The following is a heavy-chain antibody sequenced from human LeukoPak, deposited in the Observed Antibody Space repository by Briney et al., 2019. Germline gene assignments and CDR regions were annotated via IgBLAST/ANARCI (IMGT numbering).Heavy chain of an antibody. CDR3: ATGGYDS. D-gene: IGHD3-10*01. V-gene: IGHV3-74*01. CDR1: RFTFRNYW. J-gene: IGHJ4*02. Sequence: GGSLRLSCAASRFTFRNYWMHWVRQAPGKGLVWVSRINSDGSSTTFADSVKDRFTISRDNAKNTLYLQMSSLRAEDTAVYYCATGGYDSWGQGTLVTVSS. CDR2: INSDGSST.